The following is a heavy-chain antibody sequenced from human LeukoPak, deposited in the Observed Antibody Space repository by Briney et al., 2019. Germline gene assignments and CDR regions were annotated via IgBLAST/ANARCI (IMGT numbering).Heavy chain of an antibody. CDR2: IYSGGST. Sequence: PGGSLRLSCAASGFTVSSNYMSWVRQAPGKGLEWVSVIYSGGSTYYADSVKGRFTISRDNSKNTLYLQMNSLRAEDTAVYYCARGVDSSGYDDAFDIWGQGTMVTVSS. CDR3: ARGVDSSGYDDAFDI. V-gene: IGHV3-66*01. D-gene: IGHD3-22*01. CDR1: GFTVSSNY. J-gene: IGHJ3*02.